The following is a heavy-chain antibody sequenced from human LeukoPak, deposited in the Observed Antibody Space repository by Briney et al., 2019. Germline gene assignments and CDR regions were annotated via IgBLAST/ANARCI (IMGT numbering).Heavy chain of an antibody. CDR3: ARSYYDSSGYYYGSYYFDY. D-gene: IGHD3-22*01. V-gene: IGHV4-34*01. Sequence: SETLSLTCAVYGGSFSGYYWSWIRQPPGKGLEWIGEINHSGSTNYNPSLKSRVTISVDTSKNQFSLKLSSVTAADTAMYYCARSYYDSSGYYYGSYYFDYWGQGTLVTVSS. J-gene: IGHJ4*02. CDR1: GGSFSGYY. CDR2: INHSGST.